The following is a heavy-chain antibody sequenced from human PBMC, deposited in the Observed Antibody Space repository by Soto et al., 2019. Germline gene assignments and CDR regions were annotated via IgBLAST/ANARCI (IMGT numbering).Heavy chain of an antibody. CDR1: SGSISSSNW. CDR3: ARKGPYCSGGSCYADFDY. J-gene: IGHJ4*02. CDR2: IYHSGST. Sequence: SETLSLTCAVASGSISSSNWWSWVSKPPGKGLEWIGEIYHSGSTNYNPSLKSRVTISVDKSKNQFSLKLSSVTAADTAVYYCARKGPYCSGGSCYADFDYWGQGTLVTVSS. D-gene: IGHD2-15*01. V-gene: IGHV4-4*02.